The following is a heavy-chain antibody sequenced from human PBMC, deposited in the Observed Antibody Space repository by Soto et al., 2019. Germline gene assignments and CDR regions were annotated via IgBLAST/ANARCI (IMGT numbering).Heavy chain of an antibody. V-gene: IGHV3-33*01. CDR2: IWPDGNNR. J-gene: IGHJ4*02. D-gene: IGHD1-1*01. Sequence: QVQLVESGGGVVQPGRSLRLSCAASGFMFSNHGMHWVRQAPGKGLEWVAVIWPDGNNRYYADSVKGRFTIYRDNSKNTVDLQVSSLRAEDTGVYYCVRGDNWNDDASDYWGQGTLVTVSS. CDR1: GFMFSNHG. CDR3: VRGDNWNDDASDY.